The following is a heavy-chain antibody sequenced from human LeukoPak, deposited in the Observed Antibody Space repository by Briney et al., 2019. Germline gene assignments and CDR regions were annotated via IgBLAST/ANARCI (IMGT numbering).Heavy chain of an antibody. V-gene: IGHV4-34*01. CDR3: AGAAAFDY. Sequence: SETLSLTCAVYGGSFSGYYWSWIRQPPGKGLEWIGEINHSGSTNYNPSLNSRATISVDTSKNQFSLKLSSVTAADTAVYYCAGAAAFDYWGQGTLVTVSS. CDR1: GGSFSGYY. J-gene: IGHJ4*02. D-gene: IGHD6-13*01. CDR2: INHSGST.